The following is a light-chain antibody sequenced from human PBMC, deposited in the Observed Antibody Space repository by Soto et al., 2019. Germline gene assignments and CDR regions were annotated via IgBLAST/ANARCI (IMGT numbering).Light chain of an antibody. CDR3: QQYTYWPRT. Sequence: EIVMTQSPATLSVSPGDRATLSCRASQSVGANLAWYQQKPGHAPRLLIYGASTRAAGISPRFSGGGSGTEFTLTISSLQYEDFGVYYCQQYTYWPRTFGQGTKVGIK. CDR2: GAS. CDR1: QSVGAN. J-gene: IGKJ1*01. V-gene: IGKV3-15*01.